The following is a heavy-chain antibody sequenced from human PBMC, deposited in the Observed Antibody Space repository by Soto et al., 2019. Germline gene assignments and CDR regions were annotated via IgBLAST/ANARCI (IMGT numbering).Heavy chain of an antibody. D-gene: IGHD1-1*01. CDR2: IDPSDSYT. V-gene: IGHV5-10-1*01. Sequence: GESLNISCKGSGYSFTSYWISLARQMPGKGLEWMGGIDPSDSYTNYSPSFQGHVTISADKSISTAYLQWSSLKASDTAMYYCARHAWRNDDAFDIWGQGTMVTVSS. CDR1: GYSFTSYW. CDR3: ARHAWRNDDAFDI. J-gene: IGHJ3*02.